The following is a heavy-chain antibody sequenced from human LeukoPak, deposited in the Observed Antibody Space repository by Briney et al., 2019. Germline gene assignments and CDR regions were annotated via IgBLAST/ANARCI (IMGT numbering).Heavy chain of an antibody. J-gene: IGHJ4*02. V-gene: IGHV3-23*01. Sequence: GGSLRLSCAASGFIFSHYTMTWVRQAPGKGLEWVSSINGSGDATKYADSVMGRFTISRDNSKNTVSLQMNSLRAEDTAVYYCAKSDCGSDGCKLLNYWGQGILVTVSS. D-gene: IGHD2-21*01. CDR2: INGSGDAT. CDR1: GFIFSHYT. CDR3: AKSDCGSDGCKLLNY.